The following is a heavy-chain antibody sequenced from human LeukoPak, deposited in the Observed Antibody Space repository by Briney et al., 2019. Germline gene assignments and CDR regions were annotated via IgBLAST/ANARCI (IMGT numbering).Heavy chain of an antibody. CDR3: ARGRGMLKFNWFDP. V-gene: IGHV4-34*01. D-gene: IGHD3-16*01. J-gene: IGHJ5*02. Sequence: PSETLSLTCAVYGGSFSGYSWSWIRQPPGKGLEWIGEINHSGSTNYNPSLKSRVTISVDTSKNQFSLKLSSVTAADTAVYYCARGRGMLKFNWFDPWGQGTLVTVSS. CDR2: INHSGST. CDR1: GGSFSGYS.